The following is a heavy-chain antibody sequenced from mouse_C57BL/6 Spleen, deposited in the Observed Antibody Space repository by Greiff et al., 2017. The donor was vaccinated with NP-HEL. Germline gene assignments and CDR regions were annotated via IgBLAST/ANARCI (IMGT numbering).Heavy chain of an antibody. J-gene: IGHJ2*01. Sequence: QVQLQQSGAELVMPGASVKLSCKASGYTFTSYWMHWVKQRPGQGLEWIGEIDPSASYTNYNQKFKGKSTLTVDKSSSTAYMQLSSLTSEDSADYYCARGPYYGSQYYFDYWGKGTTLTVSS. CDR1: GYTFTSYW. CDR2: IDPSASYT. CDR3: ARGPYYGSQYYFDY. V-gene: IGHV1-69*01. D-gene: IGHD1-1*01.